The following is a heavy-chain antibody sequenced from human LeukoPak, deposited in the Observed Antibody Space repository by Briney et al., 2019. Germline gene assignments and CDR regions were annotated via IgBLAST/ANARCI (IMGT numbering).Heavy chain of an antibody. CDR1: GYTFTGYY. CDR3: ARADSSSWYNWFDP. V-gene: IGHV1-18*04. CDR2: ISAYNGNT. D-gene: IGHD6-13*01. J-gene: IGHJ5*02. Sequence: GASVKVSCKASGYTFTGYYMHWVRQAPGQGLEWMGWISAYNGNTNYAQKLQGRVTMTTDTSTSTAYMELRSLRSDDTAVYYCARADSSSWYNWFDPWGQGTLVTVSS.